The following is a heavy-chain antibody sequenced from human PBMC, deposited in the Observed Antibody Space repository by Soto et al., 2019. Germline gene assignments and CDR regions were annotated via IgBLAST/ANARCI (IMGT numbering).Heavy chain of an antibody. CDR3: ARRVTFGGVITRSGFDY. V-gene: IGHV5-51*03. J-gene: IGHJ4*02. CDR2: IYPGDSDT. CDR1: GYSCTIYC. Sequence: PGESLKSAGKGSGYSCTIYCIGWVLQMPGKGLEWMWIIYPGDSDTRYSPSFQGQVTISADKSISTAYLQWSSLKASDTAMYYCARRVTFGGVITRSGFDYWGQGTLVTVSP. D-gene: IGHD3-16*02.